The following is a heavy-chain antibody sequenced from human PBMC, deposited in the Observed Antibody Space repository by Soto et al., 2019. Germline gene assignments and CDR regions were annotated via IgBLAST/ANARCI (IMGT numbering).Heavy chain of an antibody. CDR2: IIAGNGNT. J-gene: IGHJ3*02. CDR1: GYTFTTYA. V-gene: IGHV1-3*01. D-gene: IGHD1-1*01. Sequence: ASVKVSCKASGYTFTTYAIHWLRQAPGQRLEWMGWIIAGNGNTIYAQKFQGRVTMTEDTSTDTAYMELSSLRSEDTAVYYCAHTRNDAFDIWGQGTMVTVSS. CDR3: AHTRNDAFDI.